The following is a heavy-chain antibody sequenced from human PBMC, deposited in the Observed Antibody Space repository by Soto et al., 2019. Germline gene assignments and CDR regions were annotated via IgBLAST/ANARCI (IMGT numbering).Heavy chain of an antibody. CDR2: ISYDGSNN. D-gene: IGHD2-8*01. CDR3: APDQCTQGVCYPYYFYGMDV. V-gene: IGHV3-30-3*01. Sequence: QVQMVESGGGVVQPGRSLRLSCAASGFTFSSYAMHWVRQAPGKGLEWVAVISYDGSNNFYADSVKGRFTISRDNSKNSLYLQMRSLRAEDTAVYYCAPDQCTQGVCYPYYFYGMDVWGQGTTVTVSS. CDR1: GFTFSSYA. J-gene: IGHJ6*02.